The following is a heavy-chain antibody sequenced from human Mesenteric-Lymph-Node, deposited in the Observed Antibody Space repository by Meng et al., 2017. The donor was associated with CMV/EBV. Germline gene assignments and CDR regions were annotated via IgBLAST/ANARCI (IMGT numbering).Heavy chain of an antibody. Sequence: GESLKISCAASGFTFSSYGMHWVRQAPGKGLEWVAVIWYDGSNKYYADSVKGRFTISRDNSKNTLYLQMNSLRGEDTAVYYCARGTGEPGMDYWGQGALVTVSS. CDR3: ARGTGEPGMDY. V-gene: IGHV3-33*01. J-gene: IGHJ4*02. D-gene: IGHD1-1*01. CDR2: IWYDGSNK. CDR1: GFTFSSYG.